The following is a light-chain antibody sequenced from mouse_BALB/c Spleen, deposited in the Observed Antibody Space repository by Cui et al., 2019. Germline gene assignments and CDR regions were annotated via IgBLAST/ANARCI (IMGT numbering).Light chain of an antibody. CDR2: LTS. V-gene: IGKV4-68*01. J-gene: IGKJ5*01. Sequence: QIVLTQSPAPMSASPGEKVTMTCSASSSVSYMYWYQQKPRSSPKPWIYLTSNLASGVTARFSGSGSGTSYSLTISSMEAEDAATYYCQQWSSNPLTFGAGTKLELK. CDR1: SSVSY. CDR3: QQWSSNPLT.